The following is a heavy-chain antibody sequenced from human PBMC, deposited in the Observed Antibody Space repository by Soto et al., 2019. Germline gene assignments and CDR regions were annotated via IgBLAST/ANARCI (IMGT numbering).Heavy chain of an antibody. CDR1: GFAFSSFA. D-gene: IGHD3-10*01. V-gene: IGHV3-23*01. J-gene: IGHJ4*02. CDR2: ISDSGATT. Sequence: EVQLLESGGGLVQPGGSLRLSCAASGFAFSSFALNWVRQAPGKGLDWVSVISDSGATTYYSDSVKGRFTISRDNSKNMLYLEMNGLRANDTAIYYCAQDKGVRGATYLRYWGPGTLVTVSS. CDR3: AQDKGVRGATYLRY.